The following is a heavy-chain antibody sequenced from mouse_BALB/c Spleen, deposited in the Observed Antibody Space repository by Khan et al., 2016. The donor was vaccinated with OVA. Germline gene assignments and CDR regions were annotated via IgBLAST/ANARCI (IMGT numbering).Heavy chain of an antibody. CDR1: GFSLSSYG. Sequence: QVQLKESGPGLVAPSQTLSITCTVSGFSLSSYGVHWVRQPPGKGLEWLGVIWAGGSTNHNSALMSRLSISKDNSTSQVFLKMNSLQTDETAMDYGGRAFYYGAWFAYWGQGTLVTVSA. J-gene: IGHJ3*01. D-gene: IGHD1-1*01. CDR3: GRAFYYGAWFAY. CDR2: IWAGGST. V-gene: IGHV2-9*02.